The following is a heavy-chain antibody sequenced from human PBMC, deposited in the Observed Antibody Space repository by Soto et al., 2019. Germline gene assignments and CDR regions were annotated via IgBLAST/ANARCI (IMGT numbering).Heavy chain of an antibody. J-gene: IGHJ5*02. V-gene: IGHV4-59*12. CDR1: GGSISSYY. Sequence: PSETLSLTCTVSGGSISSYYWSWIRQPPGKGLEWIGYIYYSGSTNYNPSLKSRVTISIDTSKNQFSLNLNSVTAADTAVYYCARSSGTFNWFDPWGQGTLVTVSS. D-gene: IGHD1-26*01. CDR2: IYYSGST. CDR3: ARSSGTFNWFDP.